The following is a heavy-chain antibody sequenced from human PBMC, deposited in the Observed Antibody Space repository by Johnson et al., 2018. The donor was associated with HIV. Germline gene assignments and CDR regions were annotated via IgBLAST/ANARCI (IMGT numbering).Heavy chain of an antibody. CDR3: AREGPSERAGFDI. V-gene: IGHV3-74*01. CDR1: GFTFNPYW. J-gene: IGHJ3*02. Sequence: VQLVESGGGLVQPGGSLRLSCAVSGFTFNPYWMHWVRQAPGKGLVWVARINTAGGSTRYVDSVKGRFTVSRDNAKNTLYLQMNSLRADDTAVYYCAREGPSERAGFDIWGQGTMVTVSS. CDR2: INTAGGST.